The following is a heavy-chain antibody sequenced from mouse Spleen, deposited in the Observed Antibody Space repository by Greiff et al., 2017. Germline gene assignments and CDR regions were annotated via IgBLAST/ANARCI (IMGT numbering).Heavy chain of an antibody. D-gene: IGHD1-1*01. J-gene: IGHJ1*01. V-gene: IGHV5-15*02. CDR3: ARENYYDGSYRGWYFDV. Sequence: EVRLVESGGGLVKPGGSLKLSCAASGFTFSDYGMAWVRQAPGKGPEWVAFISNLAYSIYYADTVTGRFTISRENAKNTLYLEMSSLRSEDTAMYYCARENYYDGSYRGWYFDVWGAGTTVTVSS. CDR2: ISNLAYSI. CDR1: GFTFSDYG.